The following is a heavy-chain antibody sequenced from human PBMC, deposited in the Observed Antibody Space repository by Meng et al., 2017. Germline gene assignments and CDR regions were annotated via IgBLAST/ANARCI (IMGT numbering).Heavy chain of an antibody. D-gene: IGHD1-26*01. Sequence: QGQRQGPGPGLGKPSGTLSLTCAVSGGSISSSNWWSWVRQPPGKGLEWIGEIYHSGSTNYNPSLKSRVTISVDKSKNQFSLKLSSVTAADTAVYYCARDVVGAIIIARGDYWGQGTLVTVSS. CDR2: IYHSGST. CDR3: ARDVVGAIIIARGDY. J-gene: IGHJ4*02. V-gene: IGHV4-4*02. CDR1: GGSISSSNW.